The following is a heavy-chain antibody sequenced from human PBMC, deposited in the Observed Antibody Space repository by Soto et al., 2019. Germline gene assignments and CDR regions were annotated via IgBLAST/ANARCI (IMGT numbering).Heavy chain of an antibody. J-gene: IGHJ6*03. D-gene: IGHD3-16*01. CDR1: GYTFTGYY. V-gene: IGHV1-2*04. CDR3: ARGLRLEDYYYYMDV. Sequence: GASVKVSCKASGYTFTGYYMHWVRQAPGQGLEWMGWTNPNSGGTNYAQKFQGWVTMTRDTSISTAYMELSRLRSDDTAVYYCARGLRLEDYYYYMDVWGKGTTVTVSS. CDR2: TNPNSGGT.